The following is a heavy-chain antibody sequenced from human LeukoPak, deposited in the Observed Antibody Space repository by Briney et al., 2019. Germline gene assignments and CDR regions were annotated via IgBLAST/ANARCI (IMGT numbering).Heavy chain of an antibody. V-gene: IGHV4-61*02. Sequence: SETLSLTCTVSGGSISSGTYYWSWIRQPAGKGLEWIGRIHTSGNTNYNPSLKSRVTLSVDTSKNQFSLKLSSVTAADTAVYYCARGGRATAAAFDYWGQGTLVTVSS. CDR3: ARGGRATAAAFDY. CDR2: IHTSGNT. D-gene: IGHD5-18*01. J-gene: IGHJ4*02. CDR1: GGSISSGTYY.